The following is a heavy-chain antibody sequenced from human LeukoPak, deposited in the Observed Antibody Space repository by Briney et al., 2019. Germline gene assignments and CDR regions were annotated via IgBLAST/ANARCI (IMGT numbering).Heavy chain of an antibody. Sequence: PSETLSLTCTVSGGSISSYYWSWIRQPPGKGLEWIGYIYYSGSTNYNPSLKSRVTISVDTSKNQFSLKLSSVTAADTAVYYCARGPILNYYYYYMDVWGKGTTVTVS. J-gene: IGHJ6*03. CDR1: GGSISSYY. D-gene: IGHD2/OR15-2a*01. CDR3: ARGPILNYYYYYMDV. V-gene: IGHV4-59*01. CDR2: IYYSGST.